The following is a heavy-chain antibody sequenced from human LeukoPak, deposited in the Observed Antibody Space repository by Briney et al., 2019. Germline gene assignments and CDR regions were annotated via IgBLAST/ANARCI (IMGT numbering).Heavy chain of an antibody. CDR3: ARGPPPDFDY. CDR1: GDSISSYY. J-gene: IGHJ4*02. Sequence: NPSETPSLTCTVSGDSISSYYWSWIRQPAGKGLEWIGRIHPSGSTNYNPSLKSRVTLSVDTSKNQFSLKLSSVTAADTAVYYCARGPPPDFDYWGRGTLVTVSS. CDR2: IHPSGST. V-gene: IGHV4-4*07.